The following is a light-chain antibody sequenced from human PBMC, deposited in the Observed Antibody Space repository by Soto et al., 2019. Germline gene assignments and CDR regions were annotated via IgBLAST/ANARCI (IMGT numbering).Light chain of an antibody. Sequence: QAVVTQPPSASGTPGQRVTISCSGSSSNIGSNYVYWYQQLPGTAPKLPIYSNDQRPSGVPDRFSGSKSGTSASLAISGLRSEDEADYYCAAWDDSLSGRVFGGGTKLTVL. J-gene: IGLJ3*02. CDR3: AAWDDSLSGRV. CDR2: SND. V-gene: IGLV1-47*01. CDR1: SSNIGSNY.